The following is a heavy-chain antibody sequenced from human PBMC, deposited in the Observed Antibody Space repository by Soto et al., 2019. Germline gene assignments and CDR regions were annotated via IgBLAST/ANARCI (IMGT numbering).Heavy chain of an antibody. CDR3: ARLRPVEMATIVLGYFDY. V-gene: IGHV4-39*01. J-gene: IGHJ4*02. Sequence: PSETPSLTCTVSGGSISSSSYYWGWIRQPPGKGLEWIGSIYYSGSTYYNPSLKSRVTISVDTSKNQFSLKLSSVTAADAAVYYCARLRPVEMATIVLGYFDYWGQGTLVTVSS. CDR2: IYYSGST. CDR1: GGSISSSSYY. D-gene: IGHD5-12*01.